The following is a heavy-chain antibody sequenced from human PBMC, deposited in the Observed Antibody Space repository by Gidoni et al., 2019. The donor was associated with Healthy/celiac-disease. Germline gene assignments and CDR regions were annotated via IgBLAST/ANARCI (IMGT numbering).Heavy chain of an antibody. CDR3: AKEELGIETTDY. CDR2: ISGSGGST. Sequence: EVQLLESGGGWVQHGGSLRLSCAAAGGTFRSYAMSWVRQAPGKGLELVSAISGSGGSTYYADSVKGRFTISRDNSKNTLYLQMNSLRAEDTAVYYCAKEELGIETTDYWGQGTLVTVSS. D-gene: IGHD7-27*01. V-gene: IGHV3-23*01. J-gene: IGHJ4*02. CDR1: GGTFRSYA.